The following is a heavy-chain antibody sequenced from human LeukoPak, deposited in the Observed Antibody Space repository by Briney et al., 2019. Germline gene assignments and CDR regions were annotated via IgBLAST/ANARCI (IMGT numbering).Heavy chain of an antibody. D-gene: IGHD6-25*01. CDR1: GFTFGDYY. V-gene: IGHV3-11*06. J-gene: IGHJ4*02. CDR3: AREAKSAASLDY. Sequence: PGGSLRLSCAASGFTFGDYYMSWIRQAPGKGLEWISYISPSSSFTNYADSLRGRFTISRDNAKNSLYLQVNTLRAEDTGVYYCAREAKSAASLDYWGQGTLVTVSS. CDR2: ISPSSSFT.